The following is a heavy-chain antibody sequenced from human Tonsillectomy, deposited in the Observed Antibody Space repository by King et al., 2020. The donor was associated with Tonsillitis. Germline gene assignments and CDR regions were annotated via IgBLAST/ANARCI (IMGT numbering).Heavy chain of an antibody. CDR2: INPNSDDT. CDR3: ARGRGRFCNDY. D-gene: IGHD1-26*01. CDR1: GYTFTGYY. Sequence: VQLVESGAEVKKPGASVKVSCTASGYTFTGYYLHWVRQAPGQGLEWMGWINPNSDDTNYAQKFQGRATMTRGTSISTAYMELSGLASDRTAVYYCARGRGRFCNDYWGQGTLVSVSS. J-gene: IGHJ4*02. V-gene: IGHV1-2*02.